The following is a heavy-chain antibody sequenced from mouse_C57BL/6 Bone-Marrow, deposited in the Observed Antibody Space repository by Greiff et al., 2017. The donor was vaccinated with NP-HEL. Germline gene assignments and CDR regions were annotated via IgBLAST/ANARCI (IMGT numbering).Heavy chain of an antibody. V-gene: IGHV1-55*01. CDR1: GYTFTSYW. CDR3: ARRNDYDGY. D-gene: IGHD2-4*01. CDR2: IYPGSGST. J-gene: IGHJ2*01. Sequence: QVHVKQSGAELVKPGASVKMSCKASGYTFTSYWITWVKQRPGQGLEWIGDIYPGSGSTNYNEKFKSKATLTVDTSSSTAYMQLSSLTSADSAVYYCARRNDYDGYWGQGTTLTVSS.